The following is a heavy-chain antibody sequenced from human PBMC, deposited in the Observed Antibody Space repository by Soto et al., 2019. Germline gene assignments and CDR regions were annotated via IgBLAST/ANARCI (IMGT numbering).Heavy chain of an antibody. V-gene: IGHV3-48*02. Sequence: EVQLVQSGGGFVQPGESLRLSCAASGFRFNMYSMNWVRQAPGKGLEWVSFISSSSAAIYYTDSVKGRFTISRDNARNSLYLQMNSLRDEDTGVYYCAKTDDRSGHYYDAFDIWGQGTLVTVSS. D-gene: IGHD3-22*01. CDR1: GFRFNMYS. CDR3: AKTDDRSGHYYDAFDI. CDR2: ISSSSAAI. J-gene: IGHJ3*02.